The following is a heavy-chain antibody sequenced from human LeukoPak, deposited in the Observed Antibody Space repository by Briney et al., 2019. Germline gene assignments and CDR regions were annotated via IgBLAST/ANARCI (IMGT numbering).Heavy chain of an antibody. CDR2: IYRSGST. CDR3: ARGFGHIVVVPAAGWFEP. D-gene: IGHD2-2*01. Sequence: SEALSLTCTVSGGSISSGSYYWSWIRQPAGKRLEWIGHIYRSGSTNYNPSLKSRVTISVDTSKNQFSLKLSSVTAADTAVYYCARGFGHIVVVPAAGWFEPWGQGTLVTVSS. J-gene: IGHJ5*02. CDR1: GGSISSGSYY. V-gene: IGHV4-61*09.